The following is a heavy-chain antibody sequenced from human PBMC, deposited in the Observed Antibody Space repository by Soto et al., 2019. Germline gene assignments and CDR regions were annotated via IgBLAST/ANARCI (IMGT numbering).Heavy chain of an antibody. CDR2: ISAYNGNT. J-gene: IGHJ3*01. D-gene: IGHD6-13*01. CDR3: AGGPLCSSWETDAFDL. Sequence: QVQLVQSGAEVKKPGASVKVSCKASGYTFTSYGISWVRQAPGQGLEWMGWISAYNGNTNYAQKLQGRVTMTTDTSTSTAYMELSVLGSDDTAVYYWAGGPLCSSWETDAFDLRGQGTMVTVSS. V-gene: IGHV1-18*01. CDR1: GYTFTSYG.